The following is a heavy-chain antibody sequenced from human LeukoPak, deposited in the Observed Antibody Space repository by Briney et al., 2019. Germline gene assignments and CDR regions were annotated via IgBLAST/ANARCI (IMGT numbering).Heavy chain of an antibody. V-gene: IGHV3-33*01. J-gene: IGHJ3*02. CDR1: GFTFSSYG. Sequence: GGSLRLSCAASGFTFSSYGMHWVRQAPGKGLEWVAVIWYDGSNKYYADSVKGRFTISRDNAKNSLFLQMNSLRDEDTALYYCARGGAFDIWGQGTMVTVSS. CDR2: IWYDGSNK. CDR3: ARGGAFDI.